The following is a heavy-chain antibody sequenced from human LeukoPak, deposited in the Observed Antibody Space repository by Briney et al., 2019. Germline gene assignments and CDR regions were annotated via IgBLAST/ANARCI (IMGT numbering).Heavy chain of an antibody. J-gene: IGHJ4*02. V-gene: IGHV1-18*01. Sequence: ASVKVSCKASGYTFTSYGISWVRQAPGQGLEWMGWIGAYNGNTNYAQKLQGRVTMTTDTSTSTAYMELRSLRSDDTAVYYCARDLGLYSYGAQTDYWGQGTLVTVSS. D-gene: IGHD5-18*01. CDR3: ARDLGLYSYGAQTDY. CDR1: GYTFTSYG. CDR2: IGAYNGNT.